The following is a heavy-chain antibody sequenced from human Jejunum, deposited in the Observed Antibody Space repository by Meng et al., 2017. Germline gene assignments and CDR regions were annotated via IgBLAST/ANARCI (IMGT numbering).Heavy chain of an antibody. CDR1: GYIFKNYA. J-gene: IGHJ4*02. CDR3: ARERQTSGEDY. CDR2: INTDNGDT. V-gene: IGHV1-3*04. D-gene: IGHD2-15*01. Sequence: QVLLVQSAAEVKEPGASVKVSCKASGYIFKNYAMQWVRQAPGQRLDWIGWINTDNGDTQYSQTFQGRVTITRDTSASTTYMELSSLRSEDTAVYFCARERQTSGEDYWGQGTLVTVSS.